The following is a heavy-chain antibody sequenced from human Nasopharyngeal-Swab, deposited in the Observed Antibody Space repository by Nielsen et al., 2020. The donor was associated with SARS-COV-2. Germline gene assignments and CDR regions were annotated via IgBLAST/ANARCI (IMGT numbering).Heavy chain of an antibody. J-gene: IGHJ4*02. CDR3: ARELAAAGTGGN. D-gene: IGHD6-13*01. V-gene: IGHV3-33*01. Sequence: GESLKISCASSGFTFSSYGMHWVRQAPGTGLEWVAVIWYDGSNKYYADSVKGRFTISRDNSKNTLYLQMNSLRAEDTAVYYCARELAAAGTGGNWGQGTLVTVSS. CDR2: IWYDGSNK. CDR1: GFTFSSYG.